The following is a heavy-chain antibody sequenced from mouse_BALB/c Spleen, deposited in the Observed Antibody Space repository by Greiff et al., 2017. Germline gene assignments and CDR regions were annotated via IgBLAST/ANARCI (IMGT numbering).Heavy chain of an antibody. Sequence: VKLMESAAELARPGASVKMSCKASGYTFTSYTMHWVKQRPGQGLEWIGYINPSSGYTEYNQKFKDKTTLTADKSSSTAYMQLSSLTSEDSAVYYCARRDGNWFAYWGQGTLVTVSA. CDR1: GYTFTSYT. D-gene: IGHD2-1*01. CDR3: ARRDGNWFAY. V-gene: IGHV1-4*02. CDR2: INPSSGYT. J-gene: IGHJ3*01.